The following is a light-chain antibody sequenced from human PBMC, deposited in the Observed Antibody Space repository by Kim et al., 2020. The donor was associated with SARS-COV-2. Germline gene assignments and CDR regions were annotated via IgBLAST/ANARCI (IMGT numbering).Light chain of an antibody. J-gene: IGLJ2*01. CDR1: SPRSYY. CDR2: GKN. V-gene: IGLV3-19*01. CDR3: NPRDSSGNHRVV. Sequence: GKTVKSKSQRDSPRSYYASRYQPKPGQGPVLVIYGKNNRPSGIPGRFPGSSQGNPASLTIPGAQAEEEAYYYCNPRDSSGNHRVVFGGGTQLTVL.